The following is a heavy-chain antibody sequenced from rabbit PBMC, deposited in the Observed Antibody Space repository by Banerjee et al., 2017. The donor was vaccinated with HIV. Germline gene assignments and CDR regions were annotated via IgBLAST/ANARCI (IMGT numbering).Heavy chain of an antibody. J-gene: IGHJ4*01. CDR1: GFSFSNKYV. D-gene: IGHD4-1*01. Sequence: QEQLEESGGDLVKPEGSLTLTCTASGFSFSNKYVMSWVRQAPGKGLEWIACINTSSGNTVYASWAKGRFTISKTSSTTVTLQMTSLTAADTATYFCARDLAGAIGWNFNLWGQGTLVTVS. CDR2: INTSSGNT. V-gene: IGHV1S45*01. CDR3: ARDLAGAIGWNFNL.